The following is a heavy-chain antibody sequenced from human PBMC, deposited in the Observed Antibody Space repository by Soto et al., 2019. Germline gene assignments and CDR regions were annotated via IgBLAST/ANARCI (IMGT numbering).Heavy chain of an antibody. Sequence: GGSLRLSCAASGFTVNTFNMNWVRQAPGKGLEGVSSISNYDNTAYADSVKGRFTVSRDNAKNSLFLQMNSLRAEDTAVYYCTLYDALVFDFWGQGALVTVSS. V-gene: IGHV3-21*01. J-gene: IGHJ4*02. D-gene: IGHD2-8*01. CDR2: ISNYDNT. CDR3: TLYDALVFDF. CDR1: GFTVNTFN.